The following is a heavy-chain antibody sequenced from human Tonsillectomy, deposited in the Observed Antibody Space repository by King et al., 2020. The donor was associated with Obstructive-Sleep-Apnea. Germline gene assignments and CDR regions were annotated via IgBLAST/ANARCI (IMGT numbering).Heavy chain of an antibody. J-gene: IGHJ4*02. Sequence: VQLVESGGGLVKPGGSLRLSFAASGFSFSNAWMSWVRQAPGKGLEWVGRIKSKTDGGTTDYAAPVKGRFNISRDDSKNTLYLQMHSLKSEETAVYYCSTHVSVSWSAGYWGQGTLVTVSS. V-gene: IGHV3-15*01. CDR1: GFSFSNAW. CDR2: IKSKTDGGTT. D-gene: IGHD3-3*01. CDR3: STHVSVSWSAGY.